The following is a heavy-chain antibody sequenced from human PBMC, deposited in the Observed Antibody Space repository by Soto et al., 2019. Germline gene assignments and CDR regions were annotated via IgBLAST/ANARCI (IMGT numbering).Heavy chain of an antibody. D-gene: IGHD2-8*01. CDR1: EFPSDDNT. Sequence: GGSLRLSCVASEFPSDDNTMTWVRQAPGKGLEWVSSISGSGNDTSYADSVKGRFTISRDNSDNSLYLHMNSLRAEDTGRYFCAKGIFAAAYAATSAFDLWGQGTLVTVSS. V-gene: IGHV3-21*04. J-gene: IGHJ4*02. CDR3: AKGIFAAAYAATSAFDL. CDR2: ISGSGNDT.